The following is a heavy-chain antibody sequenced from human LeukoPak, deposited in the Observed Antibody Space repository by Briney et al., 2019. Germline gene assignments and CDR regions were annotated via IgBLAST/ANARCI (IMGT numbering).Heavy chain of an antibody. J-gene: IGHJ6*02. CDR3: ARYSRMNYYYGMDV. D-gene: IGHD5-18*01. CDR1: GYTFTNYD. V-gene: IGHV1-8*01. CDR2: MNPNSGNT. Sequence: ASVKVSCKASGYTFTNYDLNWVRPATGQGLEWMGRMNPNSGNTGSAQKFQGRVTMTRNTSISTAYMGQSSLRSEDTAVYYCARYSRMNYYYGMDVWGQGTTVTVSS.